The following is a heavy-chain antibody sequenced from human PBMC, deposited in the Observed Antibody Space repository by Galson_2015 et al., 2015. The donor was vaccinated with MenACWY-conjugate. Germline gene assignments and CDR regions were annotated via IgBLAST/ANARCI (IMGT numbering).Heavy chain of an antibody. CDR1: GFTFSNYW. Sequence: SLRLSCAGSGFTFSNYWMSWVRQAPGKGLEWVANIKQDGSEKYYVDSVKGRFTISRDNAKISSYLQMNSLRAEDTAVYYCARKIKAVAGENYYYYGMDVWGQGTTVTVSS. D-gene: IGHD6-19*01. J-gene: IGHJ6*02. V-gene: IGHV3-7*03. CDR3: ARKIKAVAGENYYYYGMDV. CDR2: IKQDGSEK.